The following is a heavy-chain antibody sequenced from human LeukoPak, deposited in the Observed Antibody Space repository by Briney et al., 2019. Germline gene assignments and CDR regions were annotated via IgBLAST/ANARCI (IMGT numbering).Heavy chain of an antibody. CDR3: ASAGQGGLDCSGGSCYSEFDY. CDR1: GGTFSSYA. Sequence: SVKVSCKASGGTFSSYAISWVRQAPGQGLEWVGGIIPIFGTANYAQKFQGRVTITADESTSTAYMELSSLRSEDTAVYYCASAGQGGLDCSGGSCYSEFDYWGQGTLVTVSS. J-gene: IGHJ4*02. CDR2: IIPIFGTA. D-gene: IGHD2-15*01. V-gene: IGHV1-69*13.